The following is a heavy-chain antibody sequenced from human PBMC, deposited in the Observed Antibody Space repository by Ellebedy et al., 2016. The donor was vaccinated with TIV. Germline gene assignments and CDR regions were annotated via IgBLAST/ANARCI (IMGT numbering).Heavy chain of an antibody. CDR2: TYYRSKLYN. CDR1: GDSVSSNSAA. Sequence: MPSESLSLTCVISGDSVSSNSAAWNWNRQSPSRALEWLGSTYYRSKLYNDYAVSVKSRITINPDTSKNQFSLQLNSVTPEDTAVYYCARAEYYLDYWGQGTLVTVSS. J-gene: IGHJ4*02. V-gene: IGHV6-1*01. CDR3: ARAEYYLDY.